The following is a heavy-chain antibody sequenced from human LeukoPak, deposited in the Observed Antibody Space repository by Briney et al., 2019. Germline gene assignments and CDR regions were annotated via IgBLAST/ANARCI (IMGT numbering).Heavy chain of an antibody. J-gene: IGHJ5*02. Sequence: PSETLSLTCTVSGGSVTTYHWSWIRQPPGKGLEWIGYIYYSGSTNYNPSLKSRVTISVDTSKNQLSVKLTSVTASDTAVYYCARAFTSPGGFDPWGQGTLVTVSS. CDR3: ARAFTSPGGFDP. CDR2: IYYSGST. V-gene: IGHV4-59*02. CDR1: GGSVTTYH. D-gene: IGHD3-16*01.